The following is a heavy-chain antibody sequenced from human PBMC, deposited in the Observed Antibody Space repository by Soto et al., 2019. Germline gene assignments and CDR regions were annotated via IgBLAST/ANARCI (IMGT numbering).Heavy chain of an antibody. J-gene: IGHJ4*02. Sequence: QVQLVQSGAEVKKPGASVKVSCKASGYTFTNYDINWVRQAPGQGLEWMGWMDPNSGNTDYAQKVQGSVSIIRNTSISTAYLELSSLSSEDSAVYYCARGRGWRYYWGQGTLVTVSS. CDR2: MDPNSGNT. V-gene: IGHV1-8*01. D-gene: IGHD6-19*01. CDR1: GYTFTNYD. CDR3: ARGRGWRYY.